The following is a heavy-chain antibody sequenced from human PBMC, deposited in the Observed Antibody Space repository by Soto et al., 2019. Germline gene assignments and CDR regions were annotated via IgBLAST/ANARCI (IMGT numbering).Heavy chain of an antibody. V-gene: IGHV3-74*01. Sequence: GGSLRLSCAASGFTFSSYWMHWVRQAPGKGLVWVSRINSDGSSTSYADSVKGRFTISRDNAKNTLCLQMNSLRAEDTAVYYCARERLGSDFDYWGQGTLVTVSS. CDR3: ARERLGSDFDY. D-gene: IGHD5-12*01. CDR2: INSDGSST. CDR1: GFTFSSYW. J-gene: IGHJ4*02.